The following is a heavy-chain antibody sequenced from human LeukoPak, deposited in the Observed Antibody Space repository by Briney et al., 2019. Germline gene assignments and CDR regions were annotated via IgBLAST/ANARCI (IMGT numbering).Heavy chain of an antibody. Sequence: GGSLRLSCAASGFTFSSYGIHWVRQAPGKGLEWVAVISYDGTNKYYADSVKGRFTISRDNSKNTLYLQMNSLRAEDTAVCYCAKDLENYDSSGYYFGPDYWGQGTLVTVSS. CDR3: AKDLENYDSSGYYFGPDY. CDR2: ISYDGTNK. J-gene: IGHJ4*02. V-gene: IGHV3-30*18. CDR1: GFTFSSYG. D-gene: IGHD3-22*01.